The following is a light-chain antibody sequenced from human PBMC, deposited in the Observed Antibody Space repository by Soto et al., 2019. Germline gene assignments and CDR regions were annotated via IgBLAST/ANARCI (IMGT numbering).Light chain of an antibody. CDR2: LDSDGSH. V-gene: IGLV4-69*01. Sequence: QPVLTQPPSASASLGASVKLTCTLSSGHSSYAIAWHQQQPEKGPRYLMKLDSDGSHTKGDAIPDLFSGSSSGAEPYLTISRLQSEDEADYYCQTWGTGIHVVFGGGTKLTVL. J-gene: IGLJ2*01. CDR1: SGHSSYA. CDR3: QTWGTGIHVV.